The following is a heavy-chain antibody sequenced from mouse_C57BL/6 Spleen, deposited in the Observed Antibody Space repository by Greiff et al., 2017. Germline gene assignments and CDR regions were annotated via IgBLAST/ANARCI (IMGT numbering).Heavy chain of an antibody. CDR1: GYTFTSYW. V-gene: IGHV1-61*01. CDR3: ARRGGWLPFDY. CDR2: IYPSDSET. D-gene: IGHD2-3*01. J-gene: IGHJ2*01. Sequence: QVQLQQPGAELVRPGSSVKLSCKASGYTFTSYWMDWVKQRPGQGLEWIGNIYPSDSETHYNQKFKDKATLTVDKSSSTAYMQLSSLTSEDSAVYYCARRGGWLPFDYWGQGTTLTVSS.